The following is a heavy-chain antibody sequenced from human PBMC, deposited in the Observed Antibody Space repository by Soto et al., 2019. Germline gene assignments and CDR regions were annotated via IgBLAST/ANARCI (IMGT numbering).Heavy chain of an antibody. Sequence: SETLSLTCTVSGGSISSSSYYWGWIRQPPGKGLEWIGSIYYSGSTYYNPSLKSRVTISVDTSKNRFSLKLSSVTAADTAVYYCASPNYYGSGSYNYWGQGTLVTVSS. CDR3: ASPNYYGSGSYNY. V-gene: IGHV4-39*01. J-gene: IGHJ4*02. CDR1: GGSISSSSYY. D-gene: IGHD3-10*01. CDR2: IYYSGST.